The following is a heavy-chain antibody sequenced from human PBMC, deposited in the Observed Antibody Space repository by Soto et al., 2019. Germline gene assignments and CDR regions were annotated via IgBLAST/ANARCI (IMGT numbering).Heavy chain of an antibody. V-gene: IGHV1-3*01. D-gene: IGHD1-26*01. CDR3: ARDLGVGAASDY. J-gene: IGHJ4*02. CDR1: GYTFTSYA. CDR2: INAGNGNT. Sequence: QVQLVQSGAEVKKPGASVKVSCKASGYTFTSYAMHWVRQAPGQRLEWMGWINAGNGNTKYSQKFQGRVTITRDTSASKAYMELSSLRSEATAVYYCARDLGVGAASDYWGQGTLVTVSS.